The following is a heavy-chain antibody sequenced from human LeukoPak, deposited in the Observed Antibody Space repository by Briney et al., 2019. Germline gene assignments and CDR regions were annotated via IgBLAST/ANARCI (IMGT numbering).Heavy chain of an antibody. V-gene: IGHV3-23*01. CDR2: INFRGGTT. Sequence: QPGGSLRLSCAASGFTFSNFAMSWVRQAPGKGLEWVSSINFRGGTTYYADSVKGRFTISRDNSNNTLYLQMNSLRAEDTAVYYCAKLTTSWGQGTLVTVSS. J-gene: IGHJ4*02. CDR1: GFTFSNFA. CDR3: AKLTTS. D-gene: IGHD4-11*01.